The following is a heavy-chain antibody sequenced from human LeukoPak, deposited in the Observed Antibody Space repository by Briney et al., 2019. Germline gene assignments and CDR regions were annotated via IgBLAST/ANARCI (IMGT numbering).Heavy chain of an antibody. CDR1: GYTFTSYG. CDR3: ARDRFFYYGMDV. V-gene: IGHV1-18*01. D-gene: IGHD2/OR15-2a*01. CDR2: ISTYNGNT. J-gene: IGHJ6*02. Sequence: ASVRVSCKASGYTFTSYGVGWVRQAPGQGLEWLGWISTYNGNTKYAQKVQGRLNMTTDTSTETVYMELRGLRSEDTAVYYCARDRFFYYGMDVWGQGTTVTVSS.